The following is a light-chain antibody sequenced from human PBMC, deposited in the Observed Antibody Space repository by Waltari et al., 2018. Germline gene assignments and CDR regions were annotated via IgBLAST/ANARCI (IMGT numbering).Light chain of an antibody. CDR1: QSPSNY. Sequence: EIVLTQSQATLSLSPGERATLSCRASQSPSNYVAWYQKRHGQAPRLLIYDASNRATGVPGRFDAFGSGTDFTLTISSLEPEDSAVYYCQQRNDWPLTFGGGTRVEIK. J-gene: IGKJ4*01. CDR3: QQRNDWPLT. CDR2: DAS. V-gene: IGKV3-11*01.